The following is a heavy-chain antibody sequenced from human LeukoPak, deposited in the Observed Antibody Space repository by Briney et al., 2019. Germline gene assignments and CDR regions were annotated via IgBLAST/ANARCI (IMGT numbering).Heavy chain of an antibody. V-gene: IGHV3-7*01. CDR3: SGRDSSRNPWAY. Sequence: GGSLRLSCAASGFTFNTFWMNWVRLTPGRGLEWLANIRPDGSDKYYVDSVRGRFTISRDNGKNLVYLEMNSLRVEDTAVYYCSGRDSSRNPWAYWGQGTLVSVSS. J-gene: IGHJ4*02. CDR1: GFTFNTFW. CDR2: IRPDGSDK. D-gene: IGHD2-2*01.